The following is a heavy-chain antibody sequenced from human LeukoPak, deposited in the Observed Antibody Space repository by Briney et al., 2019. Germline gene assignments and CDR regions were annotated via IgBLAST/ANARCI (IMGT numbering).Heavy chain of an antibody. Sequence: SVKVSCRASGGTFSSYAISWVRQAPGQGLEWMGGIIPIFGTANYAQKFQGRVTITADESTSTAYMELSSLRSEDTAVYYCARGEPPGYYYYGMDVWGQGTTVTVSS. CDR2: IIPIFGTA. J-gene: IGHJ6*02. CDR1: GGTFSSYA. D-gene: IGHD1-26*01. V-gene: IGHV1-69*13. CDR3: ARGEPPGYYYYGMDV.